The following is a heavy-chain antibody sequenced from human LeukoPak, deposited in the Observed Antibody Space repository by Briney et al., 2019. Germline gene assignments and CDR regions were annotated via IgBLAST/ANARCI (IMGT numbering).Heavy chain of an antibody. D-gene: IGHD2-15*01. CDR1: GFTFSTYV. V-gene: IGHV3-21*01. CDR2: ISSSSSYI. Sequence: GGSLRLSCAASGFTFSTYVMSWVRRAPGKGLEWVSSISSSSSYIYYADSVKGRFTISRDNAKNSLYLQMNSLRAEDTAVYYCARGRDGSYAPLDYWGQGTLVTVSS. J-gene: IGHJ4*02. CDR3: ARGRDGSYAPLDY.